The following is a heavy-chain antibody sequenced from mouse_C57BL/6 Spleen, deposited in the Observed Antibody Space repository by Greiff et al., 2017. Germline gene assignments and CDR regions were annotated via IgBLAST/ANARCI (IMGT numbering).Heavy chain of an antibody. CDR1: GYAFSSYW. J-gene: IGHJ3*01. CDR3: ARGGSNYRAWFAY. V-gene: IGHV1-80*01. CDR2: IYPGDGDT. Sequence: QVQLQQSGAELVKPGASVKISCKASGYAFSSYWMNWVKQRTGQGLEWIGQIYPGDGDTNYNGTFKGQATLTADKSSRTAYMQLSSLTSEDSAVYFCARGGSNYRAWFAYWGQGTLVTVSA. D-gene: IGHD2-5*01.